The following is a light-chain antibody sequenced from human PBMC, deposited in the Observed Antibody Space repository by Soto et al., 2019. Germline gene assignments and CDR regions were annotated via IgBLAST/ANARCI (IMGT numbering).Light chain of an antibody. J-gene: IGLJ2*01. CDR3: AAWDDSLNGYVV. CDR1: SSNIGNNA. CDR2: YDD. V-gene: IGLV1-36*01. Sequence: QSVLTQPPSVSEAPRQRVTISCSGSSSNIGNNAVNWYQQLPGKAPKLLIYYDDLLPSGVSDRFSGSESGTSASLAISGLQSEDEADYYCAAWDDSLNGYVVFGGGTKVTVL.